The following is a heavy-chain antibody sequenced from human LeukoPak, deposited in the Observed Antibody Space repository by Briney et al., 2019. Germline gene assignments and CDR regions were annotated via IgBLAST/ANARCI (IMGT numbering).Heavy chain of an antibody. Sequence: SETLSLTCTVSGGSVSTYYWSWIRQPPGKELVWSGYVSHSGNTNCNPSLKSRLTMSLATSKNHFSLRLSSVNAADTAVYYCARAGSGWSFDYWGQGSLVTVSS. V-gene: IGHV4-59*02. CDR3: ARAGSGWSFDY. J-gene: IGHJ4*02. D-gene: IGHD6-19*01. CDR2: VSHSGNT. CDR1: GGSVSTYY.